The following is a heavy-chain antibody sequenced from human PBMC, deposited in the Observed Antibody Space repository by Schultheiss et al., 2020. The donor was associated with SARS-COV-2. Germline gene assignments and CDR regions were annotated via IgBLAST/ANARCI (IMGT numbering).Heavy chain of an antibody. V-gene: IGHV4-34*09. CDR2: IYYSGST. CDR3: ARVHYLYGMDV. CDR1: GGSFSGYY. J-gene: IGHJ6*02. D-gene: IGHD1-26*01. Sequence: SQTLSLTCAVYGGSFSGYYWSWIRQHPGKGLEWIGYIYYSGSTNYNPSLKSRVTISVDTSKNQFSLNLSSVTAADTAVYYCARVHYLYGMDVWGQGTTVTVSS.